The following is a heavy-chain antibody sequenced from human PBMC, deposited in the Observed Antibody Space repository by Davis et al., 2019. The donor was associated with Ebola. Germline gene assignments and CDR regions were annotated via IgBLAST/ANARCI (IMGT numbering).Heavy chain of an antibody. CDR2: IKQDGSEK. J-gene: IGHJ4*02. D-gene: IGHD1-26*01. Sequence: PGGSLRLSCAASGFTFSSYWMSWVRQAPGKGLEWVANIKQDGSEKYYVDSVKGRFTISRDNAKNSLYLQMNSLRAEDTAVYYCARDLPYSYGEPDYWGQGTLVTVSS. CDR3: ARDLPYSYGEPDY. V-gene: IGHV3-7*03. CDR1: GFTFSSYW.